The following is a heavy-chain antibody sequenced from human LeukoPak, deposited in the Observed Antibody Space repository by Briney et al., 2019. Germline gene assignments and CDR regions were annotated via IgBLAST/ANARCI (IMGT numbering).Heavy chain of an antibody. J-gene: IGHJ4*02. CDR1: GFTFSNAW. CDR2: IKSKTEGGTT. V-gene: IGHV3-15*01. Sequence: GGSLRLSSAASGFTFSNAWVSWVRRAPGEGLEWVGRIKSKTEGGTTDYAAPVKGRFTISRDDSKNTLYLQMNSLKTEDTAVYYCTTETLKLLWFGELAGDVDYWGQGTLVTVSS. D-gene: IGHD3-10*01. CDR3: TTETLKLLWFGELAGDVDY.